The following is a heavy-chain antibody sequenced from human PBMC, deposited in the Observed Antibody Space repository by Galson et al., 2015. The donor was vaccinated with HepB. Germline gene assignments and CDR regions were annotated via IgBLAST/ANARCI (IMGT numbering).Heavy chain of an antibody. J-gene: IGHJ3*01. D-gene: IGHD3-22*01. V-gene: IGHV4-34*01. CDR2: IDHRGTT. CDR1: SGSFSGYY. CDR3: ARGGYYDSSDFWPRLQIRDGCLQ. Sequence: ETLSLTCAAYSGSFSGYYWNWIRQPPGKGLEWIGEIDHRGTTNYNPSLKSRVTMSVDTSKNQFSLKLSSVTAADTAVYYCARGGYYDSSDFWPRLQIRDGCLQWGQGTVVTVSS.